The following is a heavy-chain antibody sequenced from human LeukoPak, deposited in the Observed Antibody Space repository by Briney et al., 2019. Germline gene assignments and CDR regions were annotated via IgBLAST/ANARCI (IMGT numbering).Heavy chain of an antibody. CDR2: ISSSSSYI. J-gene: IGHJ6*03. D-gene: IGHD3-10*01. CDR1: AFTFTFYS. Sequence: GGSLRLSCAASAFTFTFYSMNWVRQAPGKGLEWVSSISSSSSYIYYADSVKGRFTISRDNAKKSMDLQMNSLRAEDTAVYYCARSGPRGAYYMDVWGKGTTVTVSS. CDR3: ARSGPRGAYYMDV. V-gene: IGHV3-21*01.